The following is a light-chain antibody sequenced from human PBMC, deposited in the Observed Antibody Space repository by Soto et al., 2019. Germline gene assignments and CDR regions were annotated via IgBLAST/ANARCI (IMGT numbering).Light chain of an antibody. J-gene: IGLJ1*01. Sequence: QSVLTQPASVSASPGQSITISCTGTSSDVGGYNYVSWYQQHPGKAPKVMIYEVSNRPSGVSNRFSGSKSGNTAFLIIFGLQAEDEADYYCSSYTGSSTYVFGTGTKVPS. CDR3: SSYTGSSTYV. V-gene: IGLV2-14*01. CDR1: SSDVGGYNY. CDR2: EVS.